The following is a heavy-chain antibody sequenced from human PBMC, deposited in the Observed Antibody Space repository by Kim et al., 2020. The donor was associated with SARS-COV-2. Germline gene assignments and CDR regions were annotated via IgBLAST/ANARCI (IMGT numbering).Heavy chain of an antibody. CDR3: ANMVRGVLTH. D-gene: IGHD3-10*01. V-gene: IGHV6-1*01. J-gene: IGHJ4*02. CDR2: SN. Sequence: SNDYAVSVKSRITINPDTSKNQFSLQLNSVTPEDTAVYYCANMVRGVLTHWGQGTLVTVSS.